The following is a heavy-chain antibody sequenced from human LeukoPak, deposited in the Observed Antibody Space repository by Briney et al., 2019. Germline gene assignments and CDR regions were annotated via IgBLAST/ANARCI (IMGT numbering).Heavy chain of an antibody. CDR3: ARQTISPEGDRWFDP. J-gene: IGHJ5*02. V-gene: IGHV3-7*01. CDR1: GFTFSSYW. D-gene: IGHD3-3*01. CDR2: IKQDGSEK. Sequence: GGSLRLSCAASGFTFSSYWMSWVRQAPGKGLEWVANIKQDGSEKYYVDSVKGRFTISRDNAKNSLYLQMNSLRAEDTAVYYCARQTISPEGDRWFDPWGQGTLVTVSS.